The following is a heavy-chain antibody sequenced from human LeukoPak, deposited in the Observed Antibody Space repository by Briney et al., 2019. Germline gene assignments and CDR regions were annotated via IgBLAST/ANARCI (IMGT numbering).Heavy chain of an antibody. CDR2: INKDGSST. D-gene: IGHD3-10*01. V-gene: IGHV3-74*01. J-gene: IGHJ4*02. CDR3: ARVAVRGAHDY. Sequence: PGGSLRLSCAASGFTFSSYWMHWLRQAPGKGLVWVSRINKDGSSTTYADSVKGRFTISRDNAKNTLYLQMNSLRADDTAVYYCARVAVRGAHDYWGQGTLVTVSS. CDR1: GFTFSSYW.